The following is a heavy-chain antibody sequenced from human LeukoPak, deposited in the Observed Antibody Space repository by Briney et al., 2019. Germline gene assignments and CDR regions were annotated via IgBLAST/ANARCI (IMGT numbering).Heavy chain of an antibody. CDR3: ARYAGRDRLHAFDI. D-gene: IGHD2-21*02. CDR1: GGTFRRYF. Sequence: SETLSLTCALSGGTFRRYFWSWVRQPPGKGLEWIAYIDYSGSTNYNPSLKSRLTISLDASKNQFSLKLSSVTAADTAVYYCARYAGRDRLHAFDIWDQGTMVTVSS. J-gene: IGHJ3*02. CDR2: IDYSGST. V-gene: IGHV4-59*01.